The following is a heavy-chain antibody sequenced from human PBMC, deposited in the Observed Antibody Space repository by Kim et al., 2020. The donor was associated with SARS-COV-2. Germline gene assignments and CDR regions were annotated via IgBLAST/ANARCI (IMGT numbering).Heavy chain of an antibody. CDR3: ARDSNYYDSSRSKQTRGMDL. J-gene: IGHJ6*02. D-gene: IGHD3-22*01. Sequence: SETLSLTCTVSGGSISSGGYYWSWIRQHPGKGLEWIGYIHYSGSNYYNPSLKSRVTISVDTSKNQFSLKLSSVTAADTAVYYCARDSNYYDSSRSKQTRGMDLWPQGTTLTVS. CDR2: IHYSGSN. V-gene: IGHV4-31*03. CDR1: GGSISSGGYY.